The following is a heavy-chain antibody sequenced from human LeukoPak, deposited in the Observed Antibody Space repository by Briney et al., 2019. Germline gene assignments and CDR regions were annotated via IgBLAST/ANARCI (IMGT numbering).Heavy chain of an antibody. D-gene: IGHD6-19*01. CDR1: GYTFTGYY. J-gene: IGHJ4*02. CDR3: AREAGYSSGWYPDY. Sequence: SVKVSCKASGYTFTGYYMHWVRQAPGQGLEWMGGIIPIFGTANYAQKFQGRVTITADESTSTAYMELSSLRSEDTAVYYCAREAGYSSGWYPDYWGQGTLVTVSS. V-gene: IGHV1-69*13. CDR2: IIPIFGTA.